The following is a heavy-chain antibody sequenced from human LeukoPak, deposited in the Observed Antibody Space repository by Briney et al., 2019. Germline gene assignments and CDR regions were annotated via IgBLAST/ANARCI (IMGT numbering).Heavy chain of an antibody. CDR1: GGSFSGYY. CDR2: INHSGST. V-gene: IGHV4-34*01. Sequence: KPSETLSLTCAVYGGSFSGYYWSWIRRPPGKGLEWIGEINHSGSTNYNPSLKSRVTISVDTSKNQFSLKLSSVTAADTAVYYCARSQQLPDYWGQGTLVTVSS. CDR3: ARSQQLPDY. J-gene: IGHJ4*02. D-gene: IGHD6-13*01.